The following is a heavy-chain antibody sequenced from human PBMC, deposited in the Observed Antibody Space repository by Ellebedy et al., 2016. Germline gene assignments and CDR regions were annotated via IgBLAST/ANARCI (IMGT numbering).Heavy chain of an antibody. CDR1: GGSISDYY. CDR2: LFYGGAT. J-gene: IGHJ5*02. CDR3: ARRPSISWFDP. Sequence: SETLSLXCTVSGGSISDYYWSWLRQPPGKGLEWIGYLFYGGATNYNPSLKSRVTISADLSRNQFSLTLTSVTAADTAVYFCARRPSISWFDPWGQGTLVTVSS. V-gene: IGHV4-59*08. D-gene: IGHD4-11*01.